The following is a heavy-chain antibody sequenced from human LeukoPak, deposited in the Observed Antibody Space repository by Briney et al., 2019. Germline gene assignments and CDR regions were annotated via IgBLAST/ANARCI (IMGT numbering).Heavy chain of an antibody. J-gene: IGHJ3*01. CDR2: IYSGGST. D-gene: IGHD5-24*01. V-gene: IGHV3-53*01. CDR1: GFTVSSNY. Sequence: GGSLRLSCAASGFTVSSNYMSWVRQAPGKGLEWVSVIYSGGSTYYADSVKGRFTISRDNSNHTLSLQMNSLRVEDTAIYYCVKDIQLSTWGLGTMVTVSS. CDR3: VKDIQLST.